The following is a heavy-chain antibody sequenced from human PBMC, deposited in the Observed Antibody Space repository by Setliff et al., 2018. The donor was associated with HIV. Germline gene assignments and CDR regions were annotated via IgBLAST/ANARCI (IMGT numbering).Heavy chain of an antibody. V-gene: IGHV3-53*01. J-gene: IGHJ4*02. CDR1: GFPVNNDF. CDR2: QYPEYAGSAT. D-gene: IGHD3-16*01. CDR3: TRDVFQGGGY. Sequence: PGGSLRLSCAVSGFPVNNDFMSWFRQAPGKGLEWLSVQYPEYAGSATYYADSVKGRFTISRDTSKNTLYLQMNRLRAEDTATYYCTRDVFQGGGYWGQGALVTVSS.